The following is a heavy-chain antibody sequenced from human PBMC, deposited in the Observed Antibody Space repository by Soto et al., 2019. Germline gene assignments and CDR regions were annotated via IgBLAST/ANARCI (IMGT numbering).Heavy chain of an antibody. Sequence: EVQLVESGGGLVKPGGSLRLSCAASGFTFSNAWRNWVRQAPGKGLDWVGRIKSKTDGGTTDYAAPVKGRFTISRDDSKNTLYLQMNSLKTEDTAVYYCTPRYYYDSSGYYYLLDYWGQGTLVTVAS. CDR3: TPRYYYDSSGYYYLLDY. J-gene: IGHJ4*02. CDR2: IKSKTDGGTT. V-gene: IGHV3-15*07. D-gene: IGHD3-22*01. CDR1: GFTFSNAW.